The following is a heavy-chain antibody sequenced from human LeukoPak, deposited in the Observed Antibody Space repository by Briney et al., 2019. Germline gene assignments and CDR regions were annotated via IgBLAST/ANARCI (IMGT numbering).Heavy chain of an antibody. J-gene: IGHJ6*02. V-gene: IGHV3-23*01. CDR1: GFTFSSYA. CDR2: ISGSGGST. D-gene: IGHD3/OR15-3a*01. Sequence: PGGSLRLSCAASGFTFSSYAMSWVRQAPGKGREWVSAISGSGGSTYYADSVKGRFTISRDNSKNTLYLQMNSLRAEDTAVYYCAKDKGWTTPPYYYYYGMDVWGQGTTVTVSS. CDR3: AKDKGWTTPPYYYYYGMDV.